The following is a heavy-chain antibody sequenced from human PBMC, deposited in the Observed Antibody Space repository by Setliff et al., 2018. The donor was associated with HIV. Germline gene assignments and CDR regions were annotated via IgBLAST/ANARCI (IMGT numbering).Heavy chain of an antibody. Sequence: PSETLSLTCTVSGASISSYYWSWIRQPPGKGLEWIGYIYYSGSTNYNPSLKSRVTISVDTSKNQFSLKLSSVTAADTAVYYCAIPASSLAPNWGRGTQVTVS. J-gene: IGHJ4*02. CDR2: IYYSGST. V-gene: IGHV4-59*08. CDR3: AIPASSLAPN. CDR1: GASISSYY.